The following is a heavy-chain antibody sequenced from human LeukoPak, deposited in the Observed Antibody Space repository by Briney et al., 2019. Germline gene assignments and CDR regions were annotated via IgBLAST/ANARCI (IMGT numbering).Heavy chain of an antibody. V-gene: IGHV3-64*04. CDR1: GFTFSTYP. CDR2: IFANGDIT. Sequence: SGGSLRLSCSASGFTFSTYPMHWVRQAPGKGLEYVSTIFANGDITSYAASVKGRLTTSRDNSKNTLYLQMDSLRAEDTAVYYCASQLSSSRNWYFDLWGRGTLVTVSS. J-gene: IGHJ2*01. D-gene: IGHD6-13*01. CDR3: ASQLSSSRNWYFDL.